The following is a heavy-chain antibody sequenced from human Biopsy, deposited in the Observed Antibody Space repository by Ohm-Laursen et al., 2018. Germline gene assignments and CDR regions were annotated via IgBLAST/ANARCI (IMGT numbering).Heavy chain of an antibody. CDR3: ARWTPEYDSSRYYLDAFDI. CDR1: GDSITRSY. V-gene: IGHV4-4*07. Sequence: GTLSLTCTLSGDSITRSYWSWIRQPAGKGLEWIGRISSSGSTNYNPSLRSRVTLSMDTSKRQFSLKMSFVTAADTAVYYCARWTPEYDSSRYYLDAFDIWGQGTKVTVSS. CDR2: ISSSGST. D-gene: IGHD3-22*01. J-gene: IGHJ3*02.